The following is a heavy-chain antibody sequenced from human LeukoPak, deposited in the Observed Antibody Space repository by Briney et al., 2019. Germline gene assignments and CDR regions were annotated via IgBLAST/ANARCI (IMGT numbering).Heavy chain of an antibody. J-gene: IGHJ4*02. V-gene: IGHV3-23*01. D-gene: IGHD3-10*01. CDR1: GFSFTSYA. Sequence: PGGSLRLSCAASGFSFTSYAMYWVRQAPGKGLQWVSGVSGFGGGSTYYADSVKGRFTISRDNSKNTLFLHMNNLRVDDSATYYCAKDWSGSGNLFPREWGQGTLVTVSS. CDR2: VSGFGGGST. CDR3: AKDWSGSGNLFPRE.